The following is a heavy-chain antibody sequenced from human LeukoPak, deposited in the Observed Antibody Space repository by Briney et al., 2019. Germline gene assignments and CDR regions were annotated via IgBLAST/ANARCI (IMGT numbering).Heavy chain of an antibody. Sequence: GGSLRLSCVASGFTFNSYAMSWVRQAPGKGPEWVSTISGSGGSTYYADSVKGRFTISRDNSKNTLYLQMNSPRAEDTAVYYCAKEIYYGDHLYFQHWGQGTLVTVSS. CDR2: ISGSGGST. CDR3: AKEIYYGDHLYFQH. J-gene: IGHJ1*01. D-gene: IGHD4-17*01. V-gene: IGHV3-23*01. CDR1: GFTFNSYA.